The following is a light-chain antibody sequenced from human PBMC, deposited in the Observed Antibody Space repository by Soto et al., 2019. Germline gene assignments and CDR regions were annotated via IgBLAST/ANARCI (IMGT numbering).Light chain of an antibody. CDR1: QSVSSSY. Sequence: EIVLTQSPGTLSLSPGERATLSCRASQSVSSSYLAWYQQKPGQAPRLLIYGASSRATGIPDRFSGSGSGTDFTLTISRLEPEDFAVYYCQQYGSSLLIFGGGTKVDI. V-gene: IGKV3-20*01. CDR3: QQYGSSLLI. CDR2: GAS. J-gene: IGKJ4*01.